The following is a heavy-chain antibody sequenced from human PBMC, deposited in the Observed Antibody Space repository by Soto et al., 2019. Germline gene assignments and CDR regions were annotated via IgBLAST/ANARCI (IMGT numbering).Heavy chain of an antibody. D-gene: IGHD2-2*01. J-gene: IGHJ6*02. CDR1: GDSISYYY. CDR3: GRQPGHCDSTTCFGYYTVDV. V-gene: IGHV4-4*08. CDR2: IYSSGST. Sequence: SETLSLTCTVSGDSISYYYWSWIRQPPGKGLEWIGYIYSSGSTNYNPSLEGRVAISADTPNNQLSLRLSSVTAADTAVYYCGRQPGHCDSTTCFGYYTVDVWGQGTTVTVSS.